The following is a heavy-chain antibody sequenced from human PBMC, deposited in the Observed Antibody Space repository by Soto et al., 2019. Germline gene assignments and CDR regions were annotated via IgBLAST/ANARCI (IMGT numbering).Heavy chain of an antibody. D-gene: IGHD3-3*01. J-gene: IGHJ5*02. CDR3: AMARGVVAFDP. Sequence: ERLSLTCAVEGGSFSMHYCGWIRQPPGQGLEWIGKINHSGSTNYHPSLKSRVTASVDTSKTHFSLKLSSVTAADTAVYYCAMARGVVAFDPWGQGTLVTVSS. CDR1: GGSFSMHY. CDR2: INHSGST. V-gene: IGHV4-34*01.